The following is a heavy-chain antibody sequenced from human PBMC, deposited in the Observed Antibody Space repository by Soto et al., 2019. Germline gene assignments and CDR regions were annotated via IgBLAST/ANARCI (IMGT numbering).Heavy chain of an antibody. CDR3: AHRPSCNSTVCYGGFDY. Sequence: QITLKESGPTLVKPTQTLTLTCTFSGFSLSTSRVGVGWIRQPPGKALEWLALIFWDDDKRYSPSLESRLSIAKDTSKNQVVLTMTNMDPLDTATFYCAHRPSCNSTVCYGGFDYWGQGTLVTVSS. D-gene: IGHD2-2*01. CDR1: GFSLSTSRVG. CDR2: IFWDDDK. J-gene: IGHJ4*02. V-gene: IGHV2-5*02.